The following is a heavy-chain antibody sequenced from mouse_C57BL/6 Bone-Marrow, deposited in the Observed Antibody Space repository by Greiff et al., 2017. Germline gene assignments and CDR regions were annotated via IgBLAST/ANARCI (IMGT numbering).Heavy chain of an antibody. V-gene: IGHV5-6*01. CDR1: GFTFSSYG. D-gene: IGHD4-1*01. CDR3: ARLTGTGDYAMDY. Sequence: EVMLVESGGDLVKPGGSLKLSCAASGFTFSSYGMSWVRQTPDKRLEWVATISSGGSYTYYPDSVKGRFTISRDNAKNTLYLQMSSLKSEDTAMYYCARLTGTGDYAMDYWGQGTSVTVSS. CDR2: ISSGGSYT. J-gene: IGHJ4*01.